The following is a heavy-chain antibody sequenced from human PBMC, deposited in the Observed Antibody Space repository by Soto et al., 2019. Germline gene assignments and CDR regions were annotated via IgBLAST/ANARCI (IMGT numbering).Heavy chain of an antibody. CDR3: ARTSSIETVHYSGMDV. CDR2: ISSGAFTI. V-gene: IGHV3-48*03. Sequence: GGSLRLSCIWSGFAFRDYEMNWVRQAPGKGLEWVAYISSGAFTIYYAGSVRGRFTVSRDNAKNSLYLQMNSLRDEDAAVYYCARTSSIETVHYSGMDVWGQGPTVTVSS. J-gene: IGHJ6*02. D-gene: IGHD3-16*02. CDR1: GFAFRDYE.